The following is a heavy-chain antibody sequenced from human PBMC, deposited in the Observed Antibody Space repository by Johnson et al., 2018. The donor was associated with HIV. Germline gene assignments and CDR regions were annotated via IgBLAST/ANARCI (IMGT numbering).Heavy chain of an antibody. CDR3: ARDGPRGSYGAFDI. V-gene: IGHV3-20*04. D-gene: IGHD1-26*01. J-gene: IGHJ3*02. CDR2: INWNGGST. Sequence: VQLVESGGGLVQPGGSLRLSCAASGFTFSSYAMSWVRQAPGKGLEWVSGINWNGGSTGYADSVKGRFTTSRDNAKNSLYLQMNSMRAEDTALYYCARDGPRGSYGAFDIWGQGTMVTVSS. CDR1: GFTFSSYA.